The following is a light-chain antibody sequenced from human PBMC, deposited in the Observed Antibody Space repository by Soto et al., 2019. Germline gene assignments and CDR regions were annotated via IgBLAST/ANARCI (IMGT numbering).Light chain of an antibody. Sequence: ETVLTQSPGTLSLSPGERATLSCRASQSVSSSYLAWYQQKLGQAPRLLIYGASSRATGIPDRFSGSGSGTDFTLTISRLEPEDFAVYYCQQYGTSPPTFGQGTKVEIK. V-gene: IGKV3-20*01. CDR2: GAS. CDR1: QSVSSSY. J-gene: IGKJ1*01. CDR3: QQYGTSPPT.